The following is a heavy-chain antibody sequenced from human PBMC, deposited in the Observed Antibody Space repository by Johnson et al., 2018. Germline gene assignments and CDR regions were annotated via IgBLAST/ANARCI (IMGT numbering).Heavy chain of an antibody. V-gene: IGHV4-59*01. D-gene: IGHD2-2*01. CDR1: GGSISSYY. CDR3: ARASSSTSWVHYYYYGMDV. Sequence: QVQLQESGPGLVKPSETXSLTCTVSGGSISSYYWSWIRQPPGKGLEWIGYIYYSVSTTYNPSLKSRLTISVDTSKNQFSLKLSSVTAADTAVYYCARASSSTSWVHYYYYGMDVWGQGTTVTVSS. J-gene: IGHJ6*02. CDR2: IYYSVST.